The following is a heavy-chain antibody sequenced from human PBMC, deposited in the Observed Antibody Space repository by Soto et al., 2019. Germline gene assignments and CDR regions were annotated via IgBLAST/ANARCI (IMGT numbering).Heavy chain of an antibody. J-gene: IGHJ4*02. CDR2: IDPTVSYT. D-gene: IGHD6-13*01. CDR1: GYSFTSYW. Sequence: GESLKISCKGSGYSFTSYWISWVRQMPGKGLEWMGRIDPTVSYTNYSPSFQGHVTISADKSISTAYLQWSSLKASDTAMYYCARQGSSRSSDPSGLDYWGQGTLVTVSS. V-gene: IGHV5-10-1*01. CDR3: ARQGSSRSSDPSGLDY.